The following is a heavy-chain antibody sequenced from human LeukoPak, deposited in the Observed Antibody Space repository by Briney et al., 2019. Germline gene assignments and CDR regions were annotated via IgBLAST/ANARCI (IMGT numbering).Heavy chain of an antibody. Sequence: PSETLSLTCTVSGGSISSSSYYGGWIRQPPGKGLEWIGSIYYSGSTYYNPSLKSRVTISVDTSKNQFSLKLSPVTAADTAVYYCARDVGYVVVTAPDIWGQGTMVTVSS. CDR3: ARDVGYVVVTAPDI. CDR2: IYYSGST. J-gene: IGHJ3*02. CDR1: GGSISSSSYY. D-gene: IGHD2-21*02. V-gene: IGHV4-39*07.